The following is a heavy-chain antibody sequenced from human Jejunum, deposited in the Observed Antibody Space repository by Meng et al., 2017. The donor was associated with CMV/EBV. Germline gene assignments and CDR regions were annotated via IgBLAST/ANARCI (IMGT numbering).Heavy chain of an antibody. CDR2: ISLGNGQT. CDR3: ARDVWGFDY. CDR1: CYTFTDHN. Sequence: VNLLPSGAEVKKPGASVKISCKTSCYTFTDHNVAWVRQAPGQGLEWVGWISLGNGQTVYGHKVQGRVTVTTDTSTSTAYMELRSLRSDDTAMYYCARDVWGFDYWGQGTLVTVSS. V-gene: IGHV1-18*04. D-gene: IGHD7-27*01. J-gene: IGHJ4*02.